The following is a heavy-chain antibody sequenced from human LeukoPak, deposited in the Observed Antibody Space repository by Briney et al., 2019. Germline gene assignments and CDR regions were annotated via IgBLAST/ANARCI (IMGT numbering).Heavy chain of an antibody. CDR3: AHRPYYYDSGGYYSPFDY. CDR1: GFSLSTRGVG. J-gene: IGHJ4*02. V-gene: IGHV2-5*02. D-gene: IGHD3-22*01. Sequence: SGPTLVKPTQTLTLTCTFSGFSLSTRGVGVGWIRQPPGKALEWLALIYWDDDKRYSPSLKSRLTVTKDTSKSQVVLTMTNMDPVDTATYYCAHRPYYYDSGGYYSPFDYWGQGTLVTVSS. CDR2: IYWDDDK.